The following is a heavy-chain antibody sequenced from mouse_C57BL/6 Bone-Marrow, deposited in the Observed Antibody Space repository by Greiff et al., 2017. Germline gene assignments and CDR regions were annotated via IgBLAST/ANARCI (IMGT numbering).Heavy chain of an antibody. D-gene: IGHD1-1*01. V-gene: IGHV1-4*01. J-gene: IGHJ1*03. CDR1: GYSFTSYT. CDR2: INPSSGYT. CDR3: ARTSSHWDFDV. Sequence: QVQLQQSGPELVRPGASVKMSCKASGYSFTSYTMHWVKQSPGPGLEWIGYINPSSGYTKYNQKFKDKATLTADKSSSTAYMQLSSLTSEDSAVYYCARTSSHWDFDVWGTGTTVTVSS.